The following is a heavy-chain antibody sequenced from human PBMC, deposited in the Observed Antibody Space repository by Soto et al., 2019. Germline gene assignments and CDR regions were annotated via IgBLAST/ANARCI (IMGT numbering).Heavy chain of an antibody. D-gene: IGHD2-15*01. CDR1: GYTFSDYA. Sequence: QVQLVQSGAEVKKPGSSVKVSCKASGYTFSDYAISWVRQAPGQGLEWMGGIIPVYGTSNYAQKFQGRVSIIADESTSTVYMELSSLRSDDTAVYYCARDFGKGNYSSYGLDVWGQGTTVTVSS. CDR3: ARDFGKGNYSSYGLDV. J-gene: IGHJ6*02. CDR2: IIPVYGTS. V-gene: IGHV1-69*01.